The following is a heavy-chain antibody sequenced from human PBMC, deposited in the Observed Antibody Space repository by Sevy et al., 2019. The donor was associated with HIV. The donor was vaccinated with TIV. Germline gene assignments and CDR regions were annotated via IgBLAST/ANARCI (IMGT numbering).Heavy chain of an antibody. V-gene: IGHV4-59*01. Sequence: SETLSLTCSVSGGSISSYFWTWVRQSPGKGLEWIGNIYFTGNTNYSPSLKSRVTLSLDTSKSQFSLTLKSVTAADAAIYFCARDSTTRPGGLDYWGQGTLVTVSS. CDR1: GGSISSYF. J-gene: IGHJ4*02. CDR2: IYFTGNT. CDR3: ARDSTTRPGGLDY. D-gene: IGHD1-1*01.